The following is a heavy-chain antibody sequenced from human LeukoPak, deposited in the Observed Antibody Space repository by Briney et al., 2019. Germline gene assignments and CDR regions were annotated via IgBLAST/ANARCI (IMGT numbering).Heavy chain of an antibody. CDR2: TSAYNGNT. J-gene: IGHJ6*03. D-gene: IGHD6-13*01. CDR3: ARVYSSSWFGYYYYYMDV. V-gene: IGHV1-18*01. Sequence: ASVKVSCKASGYTFTSYGISWVRQAPGQGLEWMGWTSAYNGNTNYAQKLQGRVTMTTDTSTSTAYMELRSLRSDDTAVYYCARVYSSSWFGYYYYYMDVWGKGTTVTISS. CDR1: GYTFTSYG.